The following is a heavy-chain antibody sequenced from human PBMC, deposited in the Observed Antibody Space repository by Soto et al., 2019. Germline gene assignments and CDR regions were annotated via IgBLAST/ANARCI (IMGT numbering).Heavy chain of an antibody. Sequence: SGGSLRLSCAASGFTFSSYWMSWVRQAPGKGLEWVANIKQDGSEKYYVDAVKGRFTISRDNAKNSLYLQMNSLRAEDTAVYYCARDVRGYSGYDPKGGFDYWGQGTLVTVSS. CDR3: ARDVRGYSGYDPKGGFDY. J-gene: IGHJ4*02. D-gene: IGHD5-12*01. CDR2: IKQDGSEK. CDR1: GFTFSSYW. V-gene: IGHV3-7*01.